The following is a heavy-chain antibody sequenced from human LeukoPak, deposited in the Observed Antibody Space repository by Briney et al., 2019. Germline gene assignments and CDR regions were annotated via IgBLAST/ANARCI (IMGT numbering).Heavy chain of an antibody. CDR2: IYYSGST. D-gene: IGHD5-24*01. V-gene: IGHV4-39*07. J-gene: IGHJ5*02. Sequence: SETLSLTCAVYGGSISSSSYYWGWIRQPPGKGLEWIGSIYYSGSTYYNPSLKSRVTISVDTSKNQFSLKLNSVTAADTAVYYCARDLVQMAQPAWFDPWGQGTLVTVSS. CDR1: GGSISSSSYY. CDR3: ARDLVQMAQPAWFDP.